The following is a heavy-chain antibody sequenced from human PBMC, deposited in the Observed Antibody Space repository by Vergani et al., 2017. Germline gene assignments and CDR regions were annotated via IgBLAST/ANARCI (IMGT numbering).Heavy chain of an antibody. D-gene: IGHD1-20*01. CDR2: ISASGAPT. CDR3: ARAYGRYDWFDY. V-gene: IGHV3-23*04. J-gene: IGHJ4*01. CDR1: GFTFSDFS. Sequence: VQLVDSGGGLVKPGGSLRLSCAASGFTFSDFSMSWVRQAPGKGLEWVSGISASGAPTYYADSVKGRVTISRDNSKNTLYLQMNSLRVEDTAVYYCARAYGRYDWFDYWGQRTLVTVSS.